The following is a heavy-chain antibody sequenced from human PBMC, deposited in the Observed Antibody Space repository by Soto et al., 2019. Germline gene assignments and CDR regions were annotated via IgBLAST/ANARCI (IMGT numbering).Heavy chain of an antibody. V-gene: IGHV5-10-1*01. Sequence: GESLKISCKGSGYSFTSYWISWVRQMPGKGLEWMGRIDPSDSYTNYSPSFQGHVTISADKSISTAYLQWSSLKASDTAMYYCATRELGANGTTYGMDVWGQGTTVTVSS. CDR2: IDPSDSYT. CDR3: ATRELGANGTTYGMDV. D-gene: IGHD1-7*01. CDR1: GYSFTSYW. J-gene: IGHJ6*02.